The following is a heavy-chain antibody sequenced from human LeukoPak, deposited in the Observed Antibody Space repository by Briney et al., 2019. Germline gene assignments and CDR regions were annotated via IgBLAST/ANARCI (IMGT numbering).Heavy chain of an antibody. V-gene: IGHV3-43*01. Sequence: PGGSLRLSCAASGFNFDDYTMHWVRQIPGKSLEWVPLINWDGGSTFYADSVKGRFTISRDTRKNFLYLQMISLRTEDTALYYCAKDLGKVIAAAGTSGFDSWGRGTLVTVSS. CDR3: AKDLGKVIAAAGTSGFDS. CDR2: INWDGGST. CDR1: GFNFDDYT. J-gene: IGHJ4*01. D-gene: IGHD6-13*01.